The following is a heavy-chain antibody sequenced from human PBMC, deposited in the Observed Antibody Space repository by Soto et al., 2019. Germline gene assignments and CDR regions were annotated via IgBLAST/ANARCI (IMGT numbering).Heavy chain of an antibody. CDR2: ISYSGST. CDR3: ARGKVDSSSWYEMVGGWFDP. V-gene: IGHV4-31*03. J-gene: IGHJ5*02. D-gene: IGHD6-13*01. Sequence: QVQLQESGPGLVKPSQTLSLTCTVSGGSISSGGYYWSWIRQHPGKGLERIGYISYSGSTYYNPALKSRVHVAVDTSKNQFSLKLSSVTAADTAVYYCARGKVDSSSWYEMVGGWFDPWGQGTLVTVSS. CDR1: GGSISSGGYY.